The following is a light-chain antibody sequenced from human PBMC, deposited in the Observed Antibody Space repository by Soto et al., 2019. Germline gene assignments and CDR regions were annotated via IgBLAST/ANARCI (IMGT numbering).Light chain of an antibody. J-gene: IGKJ4*01. V-gene: IGKV3-20*01. CDR1: QSVSNNY. CDR2: GAS. CDR3: QQYGSSPPLT. Sequence: DIVLTHSPCTRALSPGTRDTLSCRAIQSVSNNYLAWYQQKPGQAPRLLIYGASSRATGIPDRFSGSGSGTDFTLTISRLEPEDFAVYYCQQYGSSPPLTFGGGTKVDIK.